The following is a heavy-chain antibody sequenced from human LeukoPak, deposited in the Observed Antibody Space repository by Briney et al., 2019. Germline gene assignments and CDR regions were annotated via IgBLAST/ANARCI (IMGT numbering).Heavy chain of an antibody. D-gene: IGHD5-12*01. CDR2: INSDGSIT. CDR3: ARVRATFSPHFDN. J-gene: IGHJ4*02. V-gene: IGHV3-74*01. Sequence: GGSLRLSCAASGFTFSSYWMHWVRQAPGKGLMWVSRINSDGSITSYADSVKGRFTVSRDNAKNTLYVQMNSLRAEDTAVYYCARVRATFSPHFDNWGQGTLVTVSS. CDR1: GFTFSSYW.